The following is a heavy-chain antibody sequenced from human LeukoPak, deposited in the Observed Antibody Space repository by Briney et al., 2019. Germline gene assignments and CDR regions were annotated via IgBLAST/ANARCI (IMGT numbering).Heavy chain of an antibody. V-gene: IGHV3-74*01. Sequence: GGSLRLSCAASGFTFSSYWMHWVRQAPGKGLVWVSRINTDGSSTSYADSVKGRFTISRDNAKNTLYLQMNSLRAVDTAIYYCARESSALPFDYWGQGTLVTVSS. J-gene: IGHJ4*02. CDR1: GFTFSSYW. CDR2: INTDGSST. D-gene: IGHD3-22*01. CDR3: ARESSALPFDY.